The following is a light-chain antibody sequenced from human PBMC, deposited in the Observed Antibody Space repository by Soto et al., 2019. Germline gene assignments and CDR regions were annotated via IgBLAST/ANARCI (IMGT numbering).Light chain of an antibody. J-gene: IGKJ1*01. CDR1: LNVLSSSSDKNN. Sequence: DIWLTKSQTSLAVSLGERAAVNCKWNLNVLSSSSDKNNLTWYQQRPGQPPKLLFYWASTRESGVPDRFSGSGSGTDFTLTITSLQAEDFAVYYCQQYYSSPPTFGQGTKVDIK. V-gene: IGKV4-1*01. CDR2: WAS. CDR3: QQYYSSPPT.